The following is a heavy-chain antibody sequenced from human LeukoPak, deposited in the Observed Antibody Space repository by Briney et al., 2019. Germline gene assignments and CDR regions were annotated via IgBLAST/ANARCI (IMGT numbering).Heavy chain of an antibody. CDR2: INPNSGGT. D-gene: IGHD3-10*01. V-gene: IGHV1-2*02. CDR1: GYTFTGFY. Sequence: ASVKVSCKASGYTFTGFYMHWVRQAPGQGLEWMGWINPNSGGTNYAQKFQGRVTMTRATSISTAYMELSRLRSDDTAVYYCARGGDFSGWFDPWGQGTLVTVSS. CDR3: ARGGDFSGWFDP. J-gene: IGHJ5*02.